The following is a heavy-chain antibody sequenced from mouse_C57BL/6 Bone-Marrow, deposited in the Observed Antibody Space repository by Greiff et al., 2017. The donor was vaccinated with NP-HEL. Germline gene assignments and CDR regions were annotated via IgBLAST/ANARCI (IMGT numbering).Heavy chain of an antibody. CDR3: ARDWYAMDY. D-gene: IGHD4-1*01. CDR1: GYSFTGYY. Sequence: EVQLQQPGPELVKPGASVKISCKASGYSFTGYYMNWVKQSPEKSLEWIGEINPSTGGTTYNQKFKAKATLTVDESSSTAYMQLKSLTSEDSAVYYCARDWYAMDYWGQGTSVTVSS. J-gene: IGHJ4*01. V-gene: IGHV1-42*01. CDR2: INPSTGGT.